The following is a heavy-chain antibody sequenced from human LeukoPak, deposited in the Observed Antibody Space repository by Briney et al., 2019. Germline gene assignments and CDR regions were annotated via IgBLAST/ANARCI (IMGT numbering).Heavy chain of an antibody. D-gene: IGHD5-18*01. Sequence: SETLSLTCTVSGGSISSYYWSWIRQPPGKGLEWIGYIYYSGSTNYNPSPKSRVTISVDTSKNQFSLKLSSVTAADTAVYYCARAVTGGSRPLYYYGMDVWGQGTTVTVSS. CDR3: ARAVTGGSRPLYYYGMDV. CDR1: GGSISSYY. J-gene: IGHJ6*02. CDR2: IYYSGST. V-gene: IGHV4-59*01.